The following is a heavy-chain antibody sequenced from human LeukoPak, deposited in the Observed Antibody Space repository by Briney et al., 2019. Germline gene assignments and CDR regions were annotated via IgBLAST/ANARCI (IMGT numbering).Heavy chain of an antibody. Sequence: GGSLRLSCAASGFTFSTYWMTWVRQAPGKGLEWVASINEDGGDKYYVDSLKGRFTISRDNAKNSLYLQMNSLRAEDTAVYYCAGDTYRFDDYWGQGTLVTVSS. J-gene: IGHJ4*02. CDR2: INEDGGDK. CDR3: AGDTYRFDDY. V-gene: IGHV3-7*01. CDR1: GFTFSTYW.